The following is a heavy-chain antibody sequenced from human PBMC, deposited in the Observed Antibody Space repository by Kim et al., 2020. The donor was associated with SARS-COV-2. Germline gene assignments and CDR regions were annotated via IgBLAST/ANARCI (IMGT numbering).Heavy chain of an antibody. V-gene: IGHV1-46*01. J-gene: IGHJ4*02. D-gene: IGHD3-16*01. CDR3: ARGFSVHLSFGVDY. Sequence: YAQTFQGRVTMTRDTSTSTVYMELSSLRYEDTAVYYGARGFSVHLSFGVDYWGQGTLVTVSS.